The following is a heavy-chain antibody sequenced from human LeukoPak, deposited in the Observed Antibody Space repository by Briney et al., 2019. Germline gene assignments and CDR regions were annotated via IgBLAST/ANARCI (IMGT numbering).Heavy chain of an antibody. V-gene: IGHV1-18*01. CDR3: ATTGDAFDI. Sequence: ASVKVSCKASGGTFSSYAISWVRQAPGQGLEWMGWISGYNGNTNYAQKLQCRLTMTTDTSTSTAYMELRSLRSDDTAIYYCATTGDAFDIWGQGTMVTVSS. CDR2: ISGYNGNT. D-gene: IGHD4-17*01. J-gene: IGHJ3*02. CDR1: GGTFSSYA.